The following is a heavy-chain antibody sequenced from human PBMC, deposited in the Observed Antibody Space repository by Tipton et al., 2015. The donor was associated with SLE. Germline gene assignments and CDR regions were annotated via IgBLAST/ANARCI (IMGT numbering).Heavy chain of an antibody. D-gene: IGHD2-15*01. J-gene: IGHJ3*02. CDR3: VRGGGHI. Sequence: LRLSCTVSADFTAIYYWSWIRQPPGKALEWIGYISTSGNANYNPSLKSRVTISVDTSKNHFSLRLNSVTAADTAMYYCVRGGGHIWGQGTMVTVSS. V-gene: IGHV4-4*09. CDR1: ADFTAIYY. CDR2: ISTSGNA.